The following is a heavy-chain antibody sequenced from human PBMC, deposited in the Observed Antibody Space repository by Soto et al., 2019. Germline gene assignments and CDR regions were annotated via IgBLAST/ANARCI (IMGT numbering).Heavy chain of an antibody. Sequence: VQLVESGGGVVQPGRSLRLSCAASGFTFSSYAMHWVRQAPGKGLEWVAVISYDGSNKYYADSVKGRFTISRDNSKNTLYLQMNSLRAEDTAVYYCARDLVVAATPGDYWGPGTLVTVSS. CDR3: ARDLVVAATPGDY. CDR2: ISYDGSNK. V-gene: IGHV3-30-3*01. D-gene: IGHD2-15*01. J-gene: IGHJ4*02. CDR1: GFTFSSYA.